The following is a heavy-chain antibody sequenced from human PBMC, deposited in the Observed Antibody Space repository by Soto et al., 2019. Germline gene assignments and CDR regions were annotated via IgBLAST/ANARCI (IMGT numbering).Heavy chain of an antibody. CDR2: IYWDDDK. Sequence: QITLKESGPTLVKPTQTLTLTCTFSGFSLSTGGVGVGWIRQPPGKALEWLALIYWDDDKRYSPSLKSRLTSAKDTSKNEVVRTMTNMEPVDTATYYCAHGLYSSAWPWDSGVFDYWGQGTLVTVSS. V-gene: IGHV2-5*02. CDR3: AHGLYSSAWPWDSGVFDY. D-gene: IGHD6-19*01. CDR1: GFSLSTGGVG. J-gene: IGHJ4*02.